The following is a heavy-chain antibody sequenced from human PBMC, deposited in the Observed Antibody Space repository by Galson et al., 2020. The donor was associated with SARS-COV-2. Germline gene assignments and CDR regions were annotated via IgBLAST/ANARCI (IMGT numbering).Heavy chain of an antibody. CDR2: ISYDGSNK. CDR1: GFTFSSYA. V-gene: IGHV3-30-3*01. D-gene: IGHD3-10*01. Sequence: GGSLRLSCAASGFTFSSYAMHWVRQAPGKGLEWVAVISYDGSNKYYADSVKGRFTISRDNSKNTLYLQMNSLRAEDTAVYYCARDPTYYYGSGSYYVFGPTRRLNEYYFDYWGQGTLVTVSS. J-gene: IGHJ4*02. CDR3: ARDPTYYYGSGSYYVFGPTRRLNEYYFDY.